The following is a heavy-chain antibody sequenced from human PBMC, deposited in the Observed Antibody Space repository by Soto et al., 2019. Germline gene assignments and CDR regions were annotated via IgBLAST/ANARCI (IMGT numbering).Heavy chain of an antibody. CDR1: DEYY. Sequence: DEYYMHWVRQAPGKGLEWIGYIFYSGSAFYNPSLQSRVTISVDTSNNQFSLKMKSVTAADTAVYYCARSPYSYGFNLWGQGTLVNVSS. D-gene: IGHD5-18*01. J-gene: IGHJ4*02. CDR2: IFYSGSA. CDR3: ARSPYSYGFNL. V-gene: IGHV4-30-4*08.